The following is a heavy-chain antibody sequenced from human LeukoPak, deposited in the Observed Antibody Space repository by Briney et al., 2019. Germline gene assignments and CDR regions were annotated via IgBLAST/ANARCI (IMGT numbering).Heavy chain of an antibody. CDR3: ARDWYCSGGSCYSFDY. Sequence: GGSLRLSCAASGFTFSSYSMNWVRQAPGKGLEWVSSISGSSSYIYYADSVKGRFTISRDKAKNSLYLQMNSLRAYDTAVYYCARDWYCSGGSCYSFDYWGQGALVTVAS. D-gene: IGHD2-15*01. J-gene: IGHJ4*02. CDR2: ISGSSSYI. V-gene: IGHV3-21*01. CDR1: GFTFSSYS.